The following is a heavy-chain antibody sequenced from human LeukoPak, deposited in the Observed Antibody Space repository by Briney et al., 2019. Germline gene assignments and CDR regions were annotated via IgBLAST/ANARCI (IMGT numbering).Heavy chain of an antibody. CDR2: ITYSGST. CDR1: GGSISSYY. D-gene: IGHD6-19*01. CDR3: VRHTTSGWYQVVY. Sequence: PSETLSLTCTVSGGSISSYYWSWIRQPPGKGLEWIGFITYSGSTDHNPSLKSLVTISVDASKNQFSLKLTSVTAADTAVYYCVRHTTSGWYQVVYWGQGTPVTVSS. V-gene: IGHV4-59*01. J-gene: IGHJ4*02.